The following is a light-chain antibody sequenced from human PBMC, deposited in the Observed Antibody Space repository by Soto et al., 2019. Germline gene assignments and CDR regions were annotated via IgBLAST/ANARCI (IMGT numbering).Light chain of an antibody. Sequence: EIVMTQSPATLSVSPGERATLSCRASQSVSSNLAWYQHKPGQAPRLHIYGASTRATGIPARFSGSGSGTEFTLTISSLQSEDFAVYYCQQYNNWPRGTFGQGTKVEIK. CDR1: QSVSSN. V-gene: IGKV3-15*01. J-gene: IGKJ1*01. CDR2: GAS. CDR3: QQYNNWPRGT.